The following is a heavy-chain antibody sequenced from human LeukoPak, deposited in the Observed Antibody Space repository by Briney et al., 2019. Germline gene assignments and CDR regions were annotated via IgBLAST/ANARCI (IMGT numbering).Heavy chain of an antibody. CDR1: GFIFSDYY. Sequence: PGGSLRLSCAASGFIFSDYYMSWIPQAPGKGLEWVANINQDGSEKYYVDSVKGRFTISRDNAKNSLYLQMNSLRAEDTAVYYCARDTIRGYYYYYYGMDVWGQGTTVTVSS. J-gene: IGHJ6*01. D-gene: IGHD3-10*01. V-gene: IGHV3-7*01. CDR3: ARDTIRGYYYYYYGMDV. CDR2: INQDGSEK.